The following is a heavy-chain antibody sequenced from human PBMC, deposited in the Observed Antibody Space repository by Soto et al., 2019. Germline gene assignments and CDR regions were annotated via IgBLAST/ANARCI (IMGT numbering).Heavy chain of an antibody. Sequence: GGSLRLSCAASGFTFSSYAMSWVRQAPGKGLEWVSAISGSGGSTYYADSVKGRFTISRDNSKNTLYLQMNSLRAEDTAVYYCAKGRRRYGYNSRFSFDYWGQGTLVTVSS. CDR2: ISGSGGST. D-gene: IGHD1-1*01. V-gene: IGHV3-23*01. CDR3: AKGRRRYGYNSRFSFDY. CDR1: GFTFSSYA. J-gene: IGHJ4*01.